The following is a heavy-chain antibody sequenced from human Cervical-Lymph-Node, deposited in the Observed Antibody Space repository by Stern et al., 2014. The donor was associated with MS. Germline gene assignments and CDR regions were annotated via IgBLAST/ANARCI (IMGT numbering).Heavy chain of an antibody. CDR1: GFTFSSYS. V-gene: IGHV3-48*02. J-gene: IGHJ5*02. CDR3: AREDELGGTA. D-gene: IGHD1-14*01. Sequence: EVQLVESGGGLVQPGGSLRLSCAASGFTFSSYSMHWVRQAPGKGLEWVSYISHSSSHIYYADSVKGRFTISRDTAQHSLFLQMNSLRDEDTAVYCLAREDELGGTAWGQGTLVTVSS. CDR2: ISHSSSHI.